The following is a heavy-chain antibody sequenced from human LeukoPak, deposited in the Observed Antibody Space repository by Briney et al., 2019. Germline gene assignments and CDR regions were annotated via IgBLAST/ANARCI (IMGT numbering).Heavy chain of an antibody. V-gene: IGHV3-43*01. D-gene: IGHD3-10*02. CDR1: GFNFNRYT. Sequence: GGSLRLSCATSGFNFNRYTIHWVRQAPGKGLEWVSLAGWAGGTTFYSDSVRGRFTISRDSGGKSVYLQMNSLTTDDTAFYFCAKELDTMFFDYWGQGALVTVSS. CDR2: AGWAGGTT. CDR3: AKELDTMFFDY. J-gene: IGHJ4*02.